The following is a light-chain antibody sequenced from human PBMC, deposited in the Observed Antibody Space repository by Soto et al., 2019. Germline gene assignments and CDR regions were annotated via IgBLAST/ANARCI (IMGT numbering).Light chain of an antibody. V-gene: IGLV2-14*01. J-gene: IGLJ1*01. CDR3: SSYTSSSTLGV. Sequence: QSAPTQPASVSGSPVQSITISCTGTSSDVGGYNYVSWYQQHPGKAPKLMIYDVSNRPSGVSNRFSGSKSGNTASLTISGLQAEDEADYYCSSYTSSSTLGVFGTGTKVTVL. CDR2: DVS. CDR1: SSDVGGYNY.